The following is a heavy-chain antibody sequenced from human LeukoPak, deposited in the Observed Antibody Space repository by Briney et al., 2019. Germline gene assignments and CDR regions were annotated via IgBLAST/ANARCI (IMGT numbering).Heavy chain of an antibody. J-gene: IGHJ4*02. Sequence: SETLSLTCTVSGGSISSYHWSWIRQPPGKGLEWIGYIYTSGSTNYNPSLKSRVTISVDTSKNQFSLKLSSVTAADTAVYYCARGRSVVVPAALDYWGQGTLVTVSS. CDR3: ARGRSVVVPAALDY. V-gene: IGHV4-4*09. CDR1: GGSISSYH. CDR2: IYTSGST. D-gene: IGHD2-2*01.